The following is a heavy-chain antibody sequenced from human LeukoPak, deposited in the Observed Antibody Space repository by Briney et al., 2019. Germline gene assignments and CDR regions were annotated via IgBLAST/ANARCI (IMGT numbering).Heavy chain of an antibody. D-gene: IGHD6-13*01. CDR1: GFTFSSYG. Sequence: GGSLRLSCAASGFTFSSYGMHWVRQAPGKGLEWVAVIWYDGSNKYYADSVKGRFTISRDNSKNTLYLQMNSLRAEDTAVYYCAKTRPLDSSSWSHGDYWGQGTLVTVSS. CDR3: AKTRPLDSSSWSHGDY. J-gene: IGHJ4*02. CDR2: IWYDGSNK. V-gene: IGHV3-33*06.